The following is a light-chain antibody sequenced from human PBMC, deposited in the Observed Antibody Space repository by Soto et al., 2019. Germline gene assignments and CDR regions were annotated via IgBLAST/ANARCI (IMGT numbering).Light chain of an antibody. CDR1: SSDVGGYNY. Sequence: QSVLTQPPSASGSPGQSVTISCTGTSSDVGGYNYVSWYQQHPGKAPKLMIYEVSKRPSGVPDRFSGSKSGNTASLTVSGLQAEDEADYYYSSYAGSNVVFGGGTKVTVL. V-gene: IGLV2-8*01. J-gene: IGLJ2*01. CDR2: EVS. CDR3: SSYAGSNVV.